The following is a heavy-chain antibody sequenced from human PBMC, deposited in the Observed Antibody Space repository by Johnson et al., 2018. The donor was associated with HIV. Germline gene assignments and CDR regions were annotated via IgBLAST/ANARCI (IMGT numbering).Heavy chain of an antibody. CDR3: ARMTTTVSHHDAFDI. Sequence: QVLLVESGGGLVKPGGSLRLSCAASGFTFSDYYMSWIRQAPGKGLEWVSYISSSGSTIYYADSVKGRFTITRDNSKNTLYLKMNSLRAEDTAVYYCARMTTTVSHHDAFDIWGQGTMVTVSS. V-gene: IGHV3-11*04. D-gene: IGHD4-17*01. CDR1: GFTFSDYY. CDR2: ISSSGSTI. J-gene: IGHJ3*02.